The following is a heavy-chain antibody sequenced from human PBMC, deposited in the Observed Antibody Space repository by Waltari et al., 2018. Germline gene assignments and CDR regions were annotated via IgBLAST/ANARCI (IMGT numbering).Heavy chain of an antibody. Sequence: EVQLVESGGGLVQPGRSLRLSCAASGFTFDDYAMHWVRQAPGKGLEWVSGISWNSGSIGYADSVKGRFTISRDNAKNSLYLQMNSLRAEDMALYYCAKDMGGGAPYYYGMDVWGQGTTVTVSS. V-gene: IGHV3-9*03. J-gene: IGHJ6*02. CDR3: AKDMGGGAPYYYGMDV. CDR2: ISWNSGSI. CDR1: GFTFDDYA. D-gene: IGHD1-26*01.